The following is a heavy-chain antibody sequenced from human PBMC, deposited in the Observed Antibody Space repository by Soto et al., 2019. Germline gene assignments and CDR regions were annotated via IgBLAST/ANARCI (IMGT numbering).Heavy chain of an antibody. D-gene: IGHD6-19*01. CDR3: TTDIGAAVADTGY. Sequence: EVQLVESGGGLVKPGGSLRLSCAASGFTFSNAWMSWVRQAPGKGLEWVGRIKSKTDGGTTDYAAPVKGRFTISRDDSKNTLYLQMNSLKTEDTAVYYCTTDIGAAVADTGYWGQGTLVTVSS. J-gene: IGHJ4*02. CDR2: IKSKTDGGTT. CDR1: GFTFSNAW. V-gene: IGHV3-15*01.